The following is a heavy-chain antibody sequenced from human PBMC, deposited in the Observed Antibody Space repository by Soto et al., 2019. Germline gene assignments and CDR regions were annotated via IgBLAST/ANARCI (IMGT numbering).Heavy chain of an antibody. CDR2: VAYNGDP. D-gene: IGHD1-1*01. CDR1: GFTFSNYA. CDR3: AKTSGTTVPGGTRTFDF. Sequence: VQLLESGGGLVQPGGSLRLSCEASGFTFSNYAMTWVRQAPGKGLEWVSTVAYNGDPYSPDAVRGRFTISRDSSRNTVTLQITSLRADDTAVYFCAKTSGTTVPGGTRTFDFWGQGALVTVSS. J-gene: IGHJ4*02. V-gene: IGHV3-23*01.